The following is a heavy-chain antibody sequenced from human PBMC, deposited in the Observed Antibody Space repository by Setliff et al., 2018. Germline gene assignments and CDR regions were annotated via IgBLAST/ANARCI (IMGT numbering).Heavy chain of an antibody. J-gene: IGHJ3*02. D-gene: IGHD2-15*01. Sequence: ASVKVSCKASGYTFTNYHMHWVRQAPGQGLAWMGIINPSGGRTSYAQKFQGRVTMTRDTSTSTVYMELSSLRSEDTALYYCARDSGVVVGVAATRGSFDIWGQGTMGTVS. V-gene: IGHV1-46*01. CDR1: GYTFTNYH. CDR2: INPSGGRT. CDR3: ARDSGVVVGVAATRGSFDI.